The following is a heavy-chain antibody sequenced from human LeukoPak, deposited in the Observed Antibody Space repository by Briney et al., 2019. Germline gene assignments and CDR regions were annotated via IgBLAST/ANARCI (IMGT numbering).Heavy chain of an antibody. V-gene: IGHV4-61*02. D-gene: IGHD3-10*01. CDR3: ASSELLWFGELWH. J-gene: IGHJ4*02. CDR2: IYTSGST. Sequence: PSETLSLTRTVSGGSISSGSYYWSWIRQPAGKGLEWIGRIYTSGSTNYNPSLKSRVTISVDTSKNQFSLKLSSVTAADTAVYYCASSELLWFGELWHWGQGTLVTVSS. CDR1: GGSISSGSYY.